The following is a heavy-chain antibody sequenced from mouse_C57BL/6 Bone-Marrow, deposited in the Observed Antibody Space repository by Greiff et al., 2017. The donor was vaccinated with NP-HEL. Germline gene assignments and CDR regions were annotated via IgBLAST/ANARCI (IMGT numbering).Heavy chain of an antibody. CDR1: GFTFSDYY. V-gene: IGHV5-16*01. Sequence: EVKLMESEGGLVQPGSSMKLSCTASGFTFSDYYMAWVRQVPEKGLEWVANINYDGSSTYYLDSLKSRFIISRDNAKNILYLQMSSLKSEDTATYYCARVGFYYYGSRGDYFDYWGQGTTLTVSS. CDR3: ARVGFYYYGSRGDYFDY. CDR2: INYDGSST. D-gene: IGHD1-1*01. J-gene: IGHJ2*01.